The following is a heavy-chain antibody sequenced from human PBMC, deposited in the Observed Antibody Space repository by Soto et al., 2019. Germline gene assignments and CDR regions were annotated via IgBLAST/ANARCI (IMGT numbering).Heavy chain of an antibody. CDR1: GFTFSSYA. CDR3: AREMATIGYYYGMDV. J-gene: IGHJ6*02. D-gene: IGHD5-12*01. Sequence: QVQLVESGGGVVQPGRSLRLSCAASGFTFSSYAMHWVRQAPGKGLEWVAVISYDGSNKYYADSVKGRFTISRDNSKNTLYLQMNSLRAEDTAVYYCAREMATIGYYYGMDVWGQGTTVTVSS. CDR2: ISYDGSNK. V-gene: IGHV3-30-3*01.